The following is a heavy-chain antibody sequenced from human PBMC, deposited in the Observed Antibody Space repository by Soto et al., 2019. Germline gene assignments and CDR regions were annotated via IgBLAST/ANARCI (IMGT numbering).Heavy chain of an antibody. D-gene: IGHD1-1*01. J-gene: IGHJ4*02. CDR2: ISAHNGNT. Sequence: QVHLVQSGAEVKKPGASVKVSCKASGYTFTSYGTTWVRQAPGQGLEWMGWISAHNGNTDYAQKLQGRVIVTRDTXTXXXYMELRSLRSDDTAVYYCARGRYGDYWGQGALVTVSS. V-gene: IGHV1-18*01. CDR3: ARGRYGDY. CDR1: GYTFTSYG.